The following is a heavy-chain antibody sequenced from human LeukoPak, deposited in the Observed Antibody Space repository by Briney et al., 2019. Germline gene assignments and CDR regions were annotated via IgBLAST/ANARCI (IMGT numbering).Heavy chain of an antibody. D-gene: IGHD3-3*01. V-gene: IGHV3-23*01. CDR1: GFTFSSYA. J-gene: IGHJ4*02. CDR2: ISGSGGST. Sequence: GGSLRLSCAASGFTFSSYAMSWVRQAPGKGLEWVSAISGSGGSTYYADSVKGRFTISRDNSKNTPYLQMNSLRAEDTAVYYCAKGRDRTSSQGITIFGVVLPLFDYWGQGTLVTVSS. CDR3: AKGRDRTSSQGITIFGVVLPLFDY.